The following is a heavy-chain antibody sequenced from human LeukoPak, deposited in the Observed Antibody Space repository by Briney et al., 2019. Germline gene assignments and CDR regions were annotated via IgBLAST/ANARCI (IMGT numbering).Heavy chain of an antibody. CDR3: ARDIRYFVPLY. Sequence: ASVKVSCKASGYTFSNYGISWVRQAPGQGLEWMGWISAYSGDTHYEQNLQGRVTMTTDTSTSTAYMEVRSLTSDDTAVYYCARDIRYFVPLYWGQGTLVTASS. V-gene: IGHV1-18*01. CDR1: GYTFSNYG. CDR2: ISAYSGDT. D-gene: IGHD3-9*01. J-gene: IGHJ4*02.